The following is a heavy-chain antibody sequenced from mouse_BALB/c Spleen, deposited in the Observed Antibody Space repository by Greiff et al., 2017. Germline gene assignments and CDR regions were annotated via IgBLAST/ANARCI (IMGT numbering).Heavy chain of an antibody. J-gene: IGHJ1*01. V-gene: IGHV5-4*02. CDR3: AGGCGSYYWCVDD. CDR1: GFTFSDYY. Sequence: DVKLVESGGGLVKPGGSLKLSCAASGFTFSDYYMYWVRQTPEKRLEWVATISDGGSYTYYPDSVKGRFTITRDNAKNTLYLQMSSLKSEDTAMCDFAGGCGSYYWCVDDGGGGTTVTVSA. D-gene: IGHD1-1*02. CDR2: ISDGGSYT.